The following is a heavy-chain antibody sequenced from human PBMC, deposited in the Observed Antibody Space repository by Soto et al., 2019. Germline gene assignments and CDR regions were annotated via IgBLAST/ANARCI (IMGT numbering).Heavy chain of an antibody. V-gene: IGHV3-23*01. CDR3: ATVDTVLAKYFQQ. Sequence: HPGGSLRLSCAASGFTFSSYAMSWVRQAPGKGLEWVSAISGSGGSTYYADSVKGRFTISRDNSKNTLYLQMNSLRAEDTAVYYCATVDTVLAKYFQQWGQGTLVTVSS. CDR2: ISGSGGST. D-gene: IGHD5-18*01. CDR1: GFTFSSYA. J-gene: IGHJ1*01.